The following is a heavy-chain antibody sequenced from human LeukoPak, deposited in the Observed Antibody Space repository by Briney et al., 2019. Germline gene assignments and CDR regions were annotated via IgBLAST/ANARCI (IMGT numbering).Heavy chain of an antibody. CDR1: GGSISSYY. CDR3: ARQRRYFDWWDY. D-gene: IGHD3-9*01. V-gene: IGHV4-59*01. J-gene: IGHJ4*02. Sequence: PSETLSLTCTGSGGSISSYYWSWIRQPPGKGLEWIGYIYYSGSTNYNPSLKSRVTISVDTSKNQFSLKLSSVTAADTAVYYCARQRRYFDWWDYWGQGTLVTVSS. CDR2: IYYSGST.